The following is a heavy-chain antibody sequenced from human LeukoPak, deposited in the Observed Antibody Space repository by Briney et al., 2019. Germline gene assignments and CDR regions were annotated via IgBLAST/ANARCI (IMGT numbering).Heavy chain of an antibody. CDR1: GYTFTGYY. CDR2: INPNSGGT. Sequence: ASVKASCKASGYTFTGYYMHWVRQAPGQGLEWMGWINPNSGGTNYAQKFQGRVTMTRDTSISTAYMELSRLRSDDTAVYYCASLGVLWFGEGKGDPDYWGQGTLVTVSS. D-gene: IGHD3-10*01. V-gene: IGHV1-2*02. J-gene: IGHJ4*02. CDR3: ASLGVLWFGEGKGDPDY.